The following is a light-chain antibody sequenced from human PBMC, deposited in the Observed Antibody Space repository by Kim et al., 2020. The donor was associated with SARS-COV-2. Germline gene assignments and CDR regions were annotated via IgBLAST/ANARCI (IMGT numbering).Light chain of an antibody. CDR2: KDS. V-gene: IGLV3-27*01. CDR1: VLAKKY. CDR3: YSAADNNSWV. Sequence: VSQGQTARITCSGDVLAKKYARWFQQKPGQAPVLVIYKDSERPSGIPERFSGSSSGTTVTLTISGAQVEDEADYYCYSAADNNSWVFGGGTQLTVL. J-gene: IGLJ3*02.